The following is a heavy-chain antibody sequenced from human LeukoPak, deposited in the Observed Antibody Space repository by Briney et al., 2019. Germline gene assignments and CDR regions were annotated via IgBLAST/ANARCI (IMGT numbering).Heavy chain of an antibody. CDR1: GASISGYY. V-gene: IGHV4-34*01. CDR2: INHSGST. Sequence: PSETLSLTCSVSGASISGYYWTWIRQPPGKGLEWIGEINHSGSTNYNPSLKSRVTISVDMSKNQFSLKLSSVTAADTAEYYCARRVVVPAVGFDYWGQGTLVTVSS. CDR3: ARRVVVPAVGFDY. J-gene: IGHJ4*02. D-gene: IGHD2-15*01.